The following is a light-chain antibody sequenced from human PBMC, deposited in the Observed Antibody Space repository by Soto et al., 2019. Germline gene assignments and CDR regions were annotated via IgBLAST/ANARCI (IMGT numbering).Light chain of an antibody. CDR1: SSDVGGYNY. V-gene: IGLV2-14*01. Sequence: QSALTQPASVSGSPGQSITISCTGTSSDVGGYNYVAWYQQHPGKAPKRMIYDVSNRPAAVSNRLSGSKSGNTASLTISGLQAEDEADYYCRSYTRSSTLVFGGGTKLTVL. J-gene: IGLJ2*01. CDR2: DVS. CDR3: RSYTRSSTLV.